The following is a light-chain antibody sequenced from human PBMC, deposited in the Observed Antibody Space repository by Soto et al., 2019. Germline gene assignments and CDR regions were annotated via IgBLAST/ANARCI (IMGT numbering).Light chain of an antibody. CDR3: QQYGSSPPLT. CDR1: QRLSASD. CDR2: GVS. J-gene: IGKJ5*01. Sequence: EIVLTQSPGTLSLSPGQRATLSCRASQRLSASDIAWYQQKPGQAHKFLIYGVSSRATGIPDRFSGSGSGTDFTLTISRLEPEDFAVYYCQQYGSSPPLTFGQGTRLEIK. V-gene: IGKV3-20*01.